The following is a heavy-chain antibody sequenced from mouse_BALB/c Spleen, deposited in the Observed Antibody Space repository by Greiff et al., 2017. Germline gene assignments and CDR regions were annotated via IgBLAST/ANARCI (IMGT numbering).Heavy chain of an antibody. CDR1: GFTFSDYY. CDR2: ISDGGSYT. Sequence: VQLKQSGGGLVKPGGSLKLSCAASGFTFSDYYMYWVRQTPEKRLEWVATISDGGSYTYYPDSVKGRFTISRDNAKNNLYLQMSSLKSEDTAMYYCARGSKYYGSSYYFDYWGQGTTLTVSS. CDR3: ARGSKYYGSSYYFDY. V-gene: IGHV5-4*02. J-gene: IGHJ2*01. D-gene: IGHD1-1*01.